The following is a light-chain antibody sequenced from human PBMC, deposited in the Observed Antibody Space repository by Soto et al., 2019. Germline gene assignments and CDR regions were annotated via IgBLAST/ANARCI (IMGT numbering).Light chain of an antibody. J-gene: IGKJ1*01. CDR3: QQYNDWPAT. Sequence: EVVMTQSPATLSVSPGESATLSCRASQSVSSNLAWYHQKPGQAPRLLISGASTRATGIPARFSGSGSGTEFTLTIYSLQSEDFAVYYCQQYNDWPATFGQGTKVDIK. CDR1: QSVSSN. CDR2: GAS. V-gene: IGKV3-15*01.